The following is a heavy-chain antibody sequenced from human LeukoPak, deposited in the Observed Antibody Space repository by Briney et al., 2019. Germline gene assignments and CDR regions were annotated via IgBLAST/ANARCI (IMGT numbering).Heavy chain of an antibody. J-gene: IGHJ4*02. CDR3: AKGPYYDILTGGYFDY. Sequence: GGSLRLSCAASGFTFSSYGMSWVRQAPGKGLEWVSAISGSGGSTYYADSVKGRFTISRDNSKNTLYLQMNSLRAEDTAVYYCAKGPYYDILTGGYFDYWGQGTLVTVSS. V-gene: IGHV3-23*01. D-gene: IGHD3-9*01. CDR2: ISGSGGST. CDR1: GFTFSSYG.